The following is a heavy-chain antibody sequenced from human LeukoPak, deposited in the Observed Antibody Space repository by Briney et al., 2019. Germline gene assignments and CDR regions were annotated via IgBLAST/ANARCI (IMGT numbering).Heavy chain of an antibody. CDR2: VSHDGRSK. V-gene: IGHV3-30*04. CDR1: GFTFSTYV. CDR3: ARNSPYYGDLVGTYYHHIDV. D-gene: IGHD4-17*01. Sequence: GGSLRLSCAASGFTFSTYVIHWVRQAPGKGLEWVAVVSHDGRSKYHADSVKGRFTISRDNAKNSLYLQMNSLRAEDTALYYCARNSPYYGDLVGTYYHHIDVWGKGTTVTVSS. J-gene: IGHJ6*03.